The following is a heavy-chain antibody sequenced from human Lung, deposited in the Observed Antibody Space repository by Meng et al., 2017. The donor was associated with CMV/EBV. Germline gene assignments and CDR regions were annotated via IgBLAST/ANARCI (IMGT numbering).Heavy chain of an antibody. D-gene: IGHD3-16*01. J-gene: IGHJ4*02. Sequence: GESXKISCAASGFTFDTYGMHWVRQAPGKGLEWLAFIRHDGSNKFYGDSVKGRFTVSRDNSKNTLYLQMNSLGAEETAIYYCAKDQLLFGGPNAYFDDWGKGTRVTVSS. CDR3: AKDQLLFGGPNAYFDD. CDR1: GFTFDTYG. V-gene: IGHV3-30*02. CDR2: IRHDGSNK.